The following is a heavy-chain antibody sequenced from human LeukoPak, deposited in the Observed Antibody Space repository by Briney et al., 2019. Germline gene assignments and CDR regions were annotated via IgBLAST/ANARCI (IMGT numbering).Heavy chain of an antibody. Sequence: TSETLSLTCTVSGXSXSSYYWSWIRQXXXXXXEWIGRIYTSGSTNYNPSLKSRVTMSVDTSKNQFSLKLSSVTAADTAVYYCARGYYSNGYFDYWGQGTLVTVSS. D-gene: IGHD4-4*01. CDR3: ARGYYSNGYFDY. V-gene: IGHV4-4*07. CDR2: IYTSGST. CDR1: GXSXSSYY. J-gene: IGHJ4*02.